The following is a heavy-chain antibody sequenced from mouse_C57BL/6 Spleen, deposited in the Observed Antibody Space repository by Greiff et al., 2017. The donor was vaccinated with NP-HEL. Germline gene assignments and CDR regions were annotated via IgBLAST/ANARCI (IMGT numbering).Heavy chain of an antibody. CDR1: GYTFTSYW. Sequence: HVQLQQPGAELVKPGASVKMSCKASGYTFTSYWITWVKQRPGHGLEWIGDLYPGSGSTNYNEKFKSKATLTVDTSSSTAYMQLSSLTSEDSAVYYCARKRSGFDYWGQGTTLTVSS. D-gene: IGHD3-1*01. CDR2: LYPGSGST. J-gene: IGHJ2*01. V-gene: IGHV1-55*01. CDR3: ARKRSGFDY.